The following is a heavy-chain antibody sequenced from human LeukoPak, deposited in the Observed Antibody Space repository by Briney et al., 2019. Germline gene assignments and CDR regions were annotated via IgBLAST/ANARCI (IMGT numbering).Heavy chain of an antibody. CDR3: AAEAIAAAGWRD. V-gene: IGHV1-58*02. CDR2: IVVGSGNT. CDR1: GYTFTGYY. J-gene: IGHJ4*02. Sequence: SVKVSCTASGYTFTGYYMHWVRQAPGQGLEWIGWIVVGSGNTNYAQRFQERVTITRDMSTSTAYMELSSLRSEDTAVYYCAAEAIAAAGWRDWGQGTLITVSS. D-gene: IGHD6-13*01.